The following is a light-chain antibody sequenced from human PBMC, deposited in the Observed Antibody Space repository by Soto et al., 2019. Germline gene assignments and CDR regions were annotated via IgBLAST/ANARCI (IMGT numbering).Light chain of an antibody. CDR2: EVN. CDR1: SSDIGYYNY. Sequence: QSALTQPPSASGSPGQSVTISCTGTSSDIGYYNYVSWYQQHPGKAPKLMIYEVNKRPSGVPDRFSGSKSGNTASLTVSGLQAEDEADYYCSSYVGSNNFFQSMIFGGGTKLTVL. V-gene: IGLV2-8*01. J-gene: IGLJ2*01. CDR3: SSYVGSNNFFQSMI.